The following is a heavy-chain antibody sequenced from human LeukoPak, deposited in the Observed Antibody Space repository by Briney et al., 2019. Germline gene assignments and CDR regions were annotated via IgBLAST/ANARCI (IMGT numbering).Heavy chain of an antibody. Sequence: PGGSLRLSCVASGFPFSSYGMHWVRQAPGKGLEWVAVIWSVGGAEYYADSVKGRFTISRDDSKNTLYLQMNSLRSEDTAVYYCARDGCVVSPSCYAEDYYYGMDVWGQGTTVTVSS. CDR3: ARDGCVVSPSCYAEDYYYGMDV. D-gene: IGHD2-2*01. CDR2: IWSVGGAE. V-gene: IGHV3-33*01. J-gene: IGHJ6*02. CDR1: GFPFSSYG.